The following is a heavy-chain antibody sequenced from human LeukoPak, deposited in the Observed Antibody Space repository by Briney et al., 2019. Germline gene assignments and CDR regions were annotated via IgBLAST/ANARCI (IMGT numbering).Heavy chain of an antibody. J-gene: IGHJ4*02. V-gene: IGHV3-74*01. CDR1: GFTFSNDW. Sequence: PGGSLRLSCAASGFTFSNDWMHWVRQAPGKGLVWVSRIYTDGSTTTYADSVKGRFTISKDNAKNTLYLQMNSLRVEDTAVYYCARGRGGSYHYWGQGTLVTVSS. D-gene: IGHD1-26*01. CDR3: ARGRGGSYHY. CDR2: IYTDGSTT.